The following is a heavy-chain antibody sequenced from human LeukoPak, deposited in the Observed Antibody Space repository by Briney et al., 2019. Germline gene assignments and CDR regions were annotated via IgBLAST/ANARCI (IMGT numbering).Heavy chain of an antibody. D-gene: IGHD6-13*01. CDR3: ARGAAAAGTGAVYDY. Sequence: SVKVSCKASGGTFNSYAISWVRQAPGQGLEWMGGIIPIFGTANYAQKFQGRVTITADKSTSTAYMELSSLRSEDTAVYYCARGAAAAGTGAVYDYWGQGTLVTVSS. CDR2: IIPIFGTA. V-gene: IGHV1-69*06. J-gene: IGHJ4*02. CDR1: GGTFNSYA.